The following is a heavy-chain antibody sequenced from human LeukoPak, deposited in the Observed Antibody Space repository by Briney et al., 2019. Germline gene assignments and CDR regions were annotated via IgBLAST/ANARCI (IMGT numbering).Heavy chain of an antibody. V-gene: IGHV5-51*01. Sequence: GESLKISCKGSGYSFTSYWIGWVRQMPGKGLEWMRIIYPGDSDTRYSPSFQGQVTISADKSISTAYLQWSSLKASDTAMYYCARHQTRSYDAFDIWGQGTMVTVSS. CDR2: IYPGDSDT. CDR1: GYSFTSYW. J-gene: IGHJ3*02. CDR3: ARHQTRSYDAFDI.